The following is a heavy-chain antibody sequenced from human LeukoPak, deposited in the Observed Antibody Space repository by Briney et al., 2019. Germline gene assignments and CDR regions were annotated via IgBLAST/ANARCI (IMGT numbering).Heavy chain of an antibody. J-gene: IGHJ4*02. D-gene: IGHD4-17*01. CDR3: AKRPSDYGDYVSYFDY. V-gene: IGHV3-30*18. CDR1: GFSFISYG. Sequence: GGSLRLSCAASGFSFISYGMHWVRQAPGKGLEWVGVISDDGRSKDYADSVKGRFTISGDNSKDTLYLQMNSLRAEDTAVCYCAKRPSDYGDYVSYFDYWGQGTLVTVSS. CDR2: ISDDGRSK.